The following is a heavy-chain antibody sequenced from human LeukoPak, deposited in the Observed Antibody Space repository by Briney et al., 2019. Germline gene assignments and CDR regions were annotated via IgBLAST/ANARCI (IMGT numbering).Heavy chain of an antibody. CDR2: IYYSGST. V-gene: IGHV4-39*01. CDR1: GGSISSSSYY. D-gene: IGHD5-12*01. J-gene: IGHJ3*02. Sequence: SETLSLTCTVSGGSISSSSYYWGWIRQPPGKVLEWIGSIYYSGSTYYNPSLKSRVTISVDTSKNQFSLKLSSVTAADTAVYYCARPDIVATQYAFDIWGQGTMVTVSS. CDR3: ARPDIVATQYAFDI.